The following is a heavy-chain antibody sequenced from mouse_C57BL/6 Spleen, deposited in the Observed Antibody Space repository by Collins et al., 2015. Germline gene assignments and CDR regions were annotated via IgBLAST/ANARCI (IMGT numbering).Heavy chain of an antibody. CDR2: IDPSDSYT. V-gene: IGHV1-59*01. Sequence: QVQLQQPGAELVRPGTSVKLSCKASGYTFTSYWMHWVKQRPGQGLEWIGVIDPSDSYTNYNQKFKGKATLTVDTSSSTAYMQLSSLTSEDSAVYYCARSITTVGYFDYWGQGTTLTVSS. CDR3: ARSITTVGYFDY. J-gene: IGHJ2*01. CDR1: GYTFTSYW. D-gene: IGHD1-1*01.